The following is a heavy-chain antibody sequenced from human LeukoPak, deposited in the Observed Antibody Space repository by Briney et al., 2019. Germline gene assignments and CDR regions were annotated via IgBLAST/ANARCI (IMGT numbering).Heavy chain of an antibody. CDR2: ISTSGSYI. CDR1: GFTFSNYN. D-gene: IGHD2-15*01. J-gene: IGHJ4*02. Sequence: PGGSLRLSCVTSGFTFSNYNMNWVRQAPGKGLEWVSSISTSGSYIYYADSVKGRFTISRDNAKNSLFLQMNSLTDEDTALYFCARDKILESFDSWGQGTLVTVSS. V-gene: IGHV3-21*01. CDR3: ARDKILESFDS.